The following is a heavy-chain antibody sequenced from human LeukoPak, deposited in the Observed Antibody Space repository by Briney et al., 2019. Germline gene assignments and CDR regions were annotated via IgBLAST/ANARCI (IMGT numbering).Heavy chain of an antibody. D-gene: IGHD3-3*01. CDR2: ISPDGSIT. CDR3: ATPWSY. CDR1: GFTLSTYW. Sequence: PGGSLRLSCAASGFTLSTYWMHWVRQGPGKGLVWVSYISPDGSITRYADSVKSRFTISRDNAKNTLYLQMNSLRDEDTAVYYCATPWSYWGQGTLVTVSP. J-gene: IGHJ4*02. V-gene: IGHV3-74*01.